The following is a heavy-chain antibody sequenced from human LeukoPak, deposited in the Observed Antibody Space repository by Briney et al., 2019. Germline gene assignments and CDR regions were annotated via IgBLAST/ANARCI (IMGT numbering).Heavy chain of an antibody. V-gene: IGHV3-30*18. D-gene: IGHD1-26*01. CDR1: GFTFSNYG. CDR3: AKGNSGSSFAPFDY. J-gene: IGHJ4*02. Sequence: GGSLRLSCAASGFTFSNYGMHWVRQAPGKGLEGVAVISYDGINKCYADSVKGRFTISRDNSKNTLYLQMDSLRREDTAVYYCAKGNSGSSFAPFDYWGQGTLVTVSS. CDR2: ISYDGINK.